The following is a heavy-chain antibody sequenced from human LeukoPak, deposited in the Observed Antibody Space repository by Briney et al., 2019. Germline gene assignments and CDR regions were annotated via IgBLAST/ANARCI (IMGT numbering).Heavy chain of an antibody. V-gene: IGHV1-2*02. CDR2: INPNSGGT. CDR1: GYTFTTYV. Sequence: ASVKVSCKTSGYTFTTYVFNWVRQAPGQGLEWMGWINPNSGGTNYAQKFQGRVTMTRDTSISTAYMELSRLRSDDTAVYYCARVAPKLWFGESYSRTYYYYYMDVWGKGTTVTVSS. J-gene: IGHJ6*03. D-gene: IGHD3-10*01. CDR3: ARVAPKLWFGESYSRTYYYYYMDV.